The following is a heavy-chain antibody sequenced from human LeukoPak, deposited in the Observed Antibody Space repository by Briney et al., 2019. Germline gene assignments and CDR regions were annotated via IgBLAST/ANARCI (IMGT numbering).Heavy chain of an antibody. CDR2: IYIDGST. J-gene: IGHJ5*02. CDR1: GGSISSYY. D-gene: IGHD3-10*01. Sequence: SETLSLTCTVSGGSISSYYWSWIRQAAGKGLEWIGRIYIDGSTNYSPSLKSRVTMSVDTSKNQFSLKLSSVTAADTAVYYCARDDRGSGRGLDPWGQGTLVTVSS. V-gene: IGHV4-4*07. CDR3: ARDDRGSGRGLDP.